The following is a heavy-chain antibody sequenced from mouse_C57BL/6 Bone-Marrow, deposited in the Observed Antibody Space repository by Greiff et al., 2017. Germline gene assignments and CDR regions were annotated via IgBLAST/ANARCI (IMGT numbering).Heavy chain of an antibody. Sequence: QVHVKQSGAELVKPGASVKMSCKASGYTFPSYWITWVKQRPGQGLEWIGDIYPGSGSTNYNEKFKSKDTLTVDTSSSTAYMQLSSLTSEDSAVYYCARGQLGWLADWGQGTLVTVSA. J-gene: IGHJ3*01. V-gene: IGHV1-55*01. CDR1: GYTFPSYW. CDR2: IYPGSGST. D-gene: IGHD4-1*02. CDR3: ARGQLGWLAD.